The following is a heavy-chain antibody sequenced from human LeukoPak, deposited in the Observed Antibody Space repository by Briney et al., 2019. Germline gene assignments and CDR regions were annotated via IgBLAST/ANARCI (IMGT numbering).Heavy chain of an antibody. CDR1: GGSIISHY. CDR3: SSEVSVADTFYCYMDV. D-gene: IGHD6-19*01. Sequence: SETLSLTCSVAGGSIISHYWTWVRQPPGQALGFIGYIYYGGRTQYNPSLKSRVTMTMDTSKNQFSLRLNSVFDEATAVYYESSEVSVADTFYCYMDVWGKGTTVTVSS. J-gene: IGHJ6*03. V-gene: IGHV4-59*11. CDR2: IYYGGRT.